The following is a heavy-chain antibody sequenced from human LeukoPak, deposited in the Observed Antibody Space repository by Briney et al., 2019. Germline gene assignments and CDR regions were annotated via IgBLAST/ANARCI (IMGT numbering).Heavy chain of an antibody. CDR1: GGSISSGGYY. J-gene: IGHJ5*02. CDR2: IYRSGST. V-gene: IGHV4-30-2*01. D-gene: IGHD3-22*01. Sequence: SQTLSLTCTVSGGSISSGGYYWSWIRQPPGKGLEWIGYIYRSGSTYYNPSLKSRVTISVDRSKNQFSLKLSSVTAADTAVYYCARCRPKHFTMIAHSGGPIDPWGQGTLVTVSS. CDR3: ARCRPKHFTMIAHSGGPIDP.